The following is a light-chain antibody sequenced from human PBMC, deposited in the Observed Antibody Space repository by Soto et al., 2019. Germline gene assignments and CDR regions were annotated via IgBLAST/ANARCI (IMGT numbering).Light chain of an antibody. V-gene: IGKV3-11*01. CDR1: QSVGSF. Sequence: EVVLTQSPPTLPLSPGERATLSCRASQSVGSFLVWYQQKPGQAPRVLIYDASTRATGVPARFSGSGSGTDYTLTITSLQPEDSAVYYCQQRTNWFTFGPGTRVDVK. CDR3: QQRTNWFT. J-gene: IGKJ3*01. CDR2: DAS.